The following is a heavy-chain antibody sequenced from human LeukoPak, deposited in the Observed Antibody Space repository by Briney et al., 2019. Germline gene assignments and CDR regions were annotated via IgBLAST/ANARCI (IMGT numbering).Heavy chain of an antibody. J-gene: IGHJ3*01. CDR2: IRQDGGEK. V-gene: IGHV3-7*01. Sequence: GGSLRLSCVASGFIIGSSWMSWVRQAPGKGLEWVANIRQDGGEKYYVDSVKGRLTISRDNAKNSLYLQMNNLTAADTAIYYCARAGYYGDDAFDLWGQGTRVTVSS. CDR3: ARAGYYGDDAFDL. D-gene: IGHD4-17*01. CDR1: GFIIGSSW.